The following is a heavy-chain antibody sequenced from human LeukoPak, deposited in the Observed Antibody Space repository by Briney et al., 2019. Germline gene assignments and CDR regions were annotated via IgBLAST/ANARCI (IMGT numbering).Heavy chain of an antibody. CDR3: ARSYSGSYY. D-gene: IGHD1-26*01. CDR1: GGSISSSSYY. V-gene: IGHV4-39*01. Sequence: SETLSLTCTVSGGSISSSSYYWGWIRRPPGKGLEWIGSIYYSGSTYYNPSLKSRVTISVDTSKNQFSLKLSSVTAADTAVYYCARSYSGSYYWGQGTLVTVSS. J-gene: IGHJ4*02. CDR2: IYYSGST.